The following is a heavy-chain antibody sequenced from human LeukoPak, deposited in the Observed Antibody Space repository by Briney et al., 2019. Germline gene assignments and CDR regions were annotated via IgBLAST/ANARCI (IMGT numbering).Heavy chain of an antibody. Sequence: GASVKVSCKASSYRSPNYGITWVRQAPGHGLEWMGWISTYNGNTQYAQNLRGRVTLTTDSSTNTVYMELRSLTSDDTAVYYCAIPAKGAYFYYYMDVWGGGTSVTVSS. J-gene: IGHJ6*03. CDR2: ISTYNGNT. V-gene: IGHV1-18*01. CDR1: SYRSPNYG. CDR3: AIPAKGAYFYYYMDV.